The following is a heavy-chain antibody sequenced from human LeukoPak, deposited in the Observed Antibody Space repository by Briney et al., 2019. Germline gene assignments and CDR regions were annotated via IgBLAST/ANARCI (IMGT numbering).Heavy chain of an antibody. CDR1: GGSLSSYY. Sequence: SETLSLTCTVSGGSLSSYYWSWIRQPPGKGLEWIGYIYYSGSTNYNPSLKSRVTISVDTSKNQFSLKLSSVTAADTPVYYCARHGGAAMGYWYFDLWGRGTLVTVSS. D-gene: IGHD5-18*01. CDR3: ARHGGAAMGYWYFDL. J-gene: IGHJ2*01. V-gene: IGHV4-59*08. CDR2: IYYSGST.